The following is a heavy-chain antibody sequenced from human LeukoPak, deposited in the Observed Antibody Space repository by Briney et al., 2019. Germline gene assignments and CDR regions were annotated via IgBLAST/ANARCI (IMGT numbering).Heavy chain of an antibody. J-gene: IGHJ4*02. CDR1: GYTFTSYD. Sequence: ASVKVSCKASGYTFTSYDVNWVRQATGQGLEWMGWMNPNSCNTGYAQKFQGRVTITRNTSISTAYMELSSLRSEDTAVYYCARVGGYDILTGYYIPAHYWGQGTLVTVSP. CDR3: ARVGGYDILTGYYIPAHY. CDR2: MNPNSCNT. V-gene: IGHV1-8*01. D-gene: IGHD3-9*01.